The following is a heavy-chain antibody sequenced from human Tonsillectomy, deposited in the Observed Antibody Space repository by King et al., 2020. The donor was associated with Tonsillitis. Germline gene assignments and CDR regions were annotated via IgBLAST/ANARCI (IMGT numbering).Heavy chain of an antibody. V-gene: IGHV3-23*01. CDR3: AKCPYDFWSGGLYYAMDV. CDR1: GFPFSTYA. CDR2: MSGAGART. D-gene: IGHD3-3*01. Sequence: DVQVSESGGGLVQPGGSLRLSCAASGFPFSTYAMTWVRQAPGKGLEWVSVMSGAGARTYHADSVKGRFTISRDNSKNTLYLQMNSLRAEDTAVYYCAKCPYDFWSGGLYYAMDVWGQGTTVTVSS. J-gene: IGHJ6*02.